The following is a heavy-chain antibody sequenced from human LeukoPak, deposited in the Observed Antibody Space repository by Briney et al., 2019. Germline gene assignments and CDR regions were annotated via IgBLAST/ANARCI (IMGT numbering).Heavy chain of an antibody. CDR2: INPSGGST. V-gene: IGHV1-46*01. CDR1: GYTFTSYY. Sequence: GASVKVSCKASGYTFTSYYMHWVRQAPGQGLEWMGIINPSGGSTSYAQKFQGRVTMTRDMSTSTVYMELSSLRAEDTAVYYCARSGRGYYDSLDHWGQGDLVTVSS. D-gene: IGHD3-22*01. J-gene: IGHJ4*02. CDR3: ARSGRGYYDSLDH.